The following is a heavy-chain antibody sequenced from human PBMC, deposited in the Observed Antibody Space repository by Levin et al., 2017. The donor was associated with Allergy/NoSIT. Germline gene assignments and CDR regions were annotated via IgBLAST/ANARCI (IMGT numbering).Heavy chain of an antibody. CDR1: GGTFSSYP. J-gene: IGHJ5*02. V-gene: IGHV1-69*02. Sequence: PGASVKVSCKASGGTFSSYPISWVRQAPGQGLEWMGRIIPILGIANYAQKFQGRVTITADKSTSTAYMELSSLRSEDTAVYYCASQYQLLSIWFDPWGQGTLVTVSS. CDR3: ASQYQLLSIWFDP. D-gene: IGHD2-2*01. CDR2: IIPILGIA.